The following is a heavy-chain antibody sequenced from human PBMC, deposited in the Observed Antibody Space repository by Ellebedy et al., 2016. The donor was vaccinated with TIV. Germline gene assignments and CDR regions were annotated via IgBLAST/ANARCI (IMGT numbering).Heavy chain of an antibody. Sequence: PGGSLRLSCAASGFTFSSYAMSWVRQAPGKGLEWVSAISGSGGSTYYADSVKGRFTISRDNSKNTLYLQMNSLRAEDTAVYYCAKAPSVVVVAATVFFDYWGQGTLVTVSS. CDR1: GFTFSSYA. V-gene: IGHV3-23*01. CDR2: ISGSGGST. CDR3: AKAPSVVVVAATVFFDY. D-gene: IGHD2-15*01. J-gene: IGHJ4*02.